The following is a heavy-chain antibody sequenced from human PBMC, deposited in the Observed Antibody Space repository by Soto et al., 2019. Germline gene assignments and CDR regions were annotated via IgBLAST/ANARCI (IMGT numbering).Heavy chain of an antibody. CDR2: ITPIFGTA. J-gene: IGHJ6*02. Sequence: AASVKVSCKASGGTFSSYAISWVRQAPGQGLEWMGGITPIFGTANYAQKFQGRVTITADKSTSTAYMELSSLRSEDTAVYYCARGVSTHSHGSGSWYYYGMDVWGQGTTVTVSS. CDR3: ARGVSTHSHGSGSWYYYGMDV. CDR1: GGTFSSYA. V-gene: IGHV1-69*06. D-gene: IGHD3-10*01.